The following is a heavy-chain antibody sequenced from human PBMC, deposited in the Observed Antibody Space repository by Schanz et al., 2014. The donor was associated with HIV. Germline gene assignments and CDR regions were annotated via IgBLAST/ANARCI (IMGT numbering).Heavy chain of an antibody. V-gene: IGHV3-23*01. J-gene: IGHJ4*02. CDR1: GFTFSDYA. CDR3: AKSSGWLYAHFDY. Sequence: EVQLLESGGGLVQPGGSPRLSCTTSGFTFSDYAMSWVRQAPGKGLEWVSAIVSSGGDTYYADFVEGGFTISRDNSKNTLYLQMHSLRAEDTAVYYCAKSSGWLYAHFDYWGQGTLVTVSP. CDR2: IVSSGGDT. D-gene: IGHD3-9*01.